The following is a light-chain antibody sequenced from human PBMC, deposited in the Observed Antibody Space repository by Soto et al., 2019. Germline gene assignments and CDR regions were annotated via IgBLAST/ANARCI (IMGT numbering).Light chain of an antibody. Sequence: QSALTQPPSVSGSPGQSVAISCTGTSSDVGSYNRVSSYQQPPGAAPKLMIYEVSNRPSGVPDRFSGSKSGNTASLTISGLQAEDEADYYCNSYTGSSTYVFGTGTKLTVL. J-gene: IGLJ1*01. CDR3: NSYTGSSTYV. CDR1: SSDVGSYNR. V-gene: IGLV2-18*02. CDR2: EVS.